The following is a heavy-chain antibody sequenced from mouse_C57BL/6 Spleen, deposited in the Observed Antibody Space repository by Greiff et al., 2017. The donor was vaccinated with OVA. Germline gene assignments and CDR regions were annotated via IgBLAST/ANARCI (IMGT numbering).Heavy chain of an antibody. CDR3: ARDSSGPDY. J-gene: IGHJ2*01. CDR1: GYTFTDYY. Sequence: VQLQQSGPELVKPGASVKISCKASGYTFTDYYMNWVKQSHGKSLEWIGDINPNNGGTSYNQKFKGKATLTVDKSSSTAYMELRSLTSEDSAVYYCARDSSGPDYWGQGTTLTVSS. D-gene: IGHD3-2*02. V-gene: IGHV1-26*01. CDR2: INPNNGGT.